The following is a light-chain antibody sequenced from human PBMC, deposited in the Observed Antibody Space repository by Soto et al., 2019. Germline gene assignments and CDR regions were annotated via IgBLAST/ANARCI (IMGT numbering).Light chain of an antibody. CDR1: QSVSTY. CDR2: GAS. V-gene: IGKV3-15*01. J-gene: IGKJ5*01. Sequence: EIVMMQSQATLSVSPGERATLSCRASQSVSTYLAWYQQKPGQAPRLLIYGASTRATGIPARFSGSGSGTAFTLTISSLQSEDFAVYYCQQYNNLPSITFCQGTRLEIK. CDR3: QQYNNLPSIT.